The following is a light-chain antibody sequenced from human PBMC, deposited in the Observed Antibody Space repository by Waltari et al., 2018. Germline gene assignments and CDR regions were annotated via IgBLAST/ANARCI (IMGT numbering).Light chain of an antibody. CDR1: QSIRNW. CDR2: KAS. V-gene: IGKV1-5*03. CDR3: QQYNTYSS. Sequence: DIQMTQSPSSLSAPVVDSVTIPSRASQSIRNWLAWYQQKPGKAPILLIYKASILKSGVPSRFSGSGSGTQFTLTISSLQPGDFATYYCQQYNTYSSFGQGTKLEIK. J-gene: IGKJ2*01.